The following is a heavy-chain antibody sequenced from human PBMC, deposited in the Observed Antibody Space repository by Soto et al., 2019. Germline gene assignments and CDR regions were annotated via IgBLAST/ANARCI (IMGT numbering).Heavy chain of an antibody. CDR2: ISSSSSTI. CDR3: ARGSSGYYYSAFDY. Sequence: GGSLRLSCAASGFTFSSYSMNWVRQALGKGLEWVSYISSSSSTIYYADSVKGRFTISRDNAKNSLYLQMNSLRDEDTVVYYCARGSSGYYYSAFDYWGQGTLVPVSS. D-gene: IGHD3-22*01. J-gene: IGHJ4*02. CDR1: GFTFSSYS. V-gene: IGHV3-48*02.